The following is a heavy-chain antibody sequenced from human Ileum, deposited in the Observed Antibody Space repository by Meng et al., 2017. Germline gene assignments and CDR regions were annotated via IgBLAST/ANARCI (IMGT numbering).Heavy chain of an antibody. CDR1: GYTFTDYG. CDR3: AKDSVATATQFDS. D-gene: IGHD5-12*01. J-gene: IGHJ4*02. CDR2: VSGYSGQS. V-gene: IGHV1-18*01. Sequence: QVQLVQSGAEVNKPGASATVSCKASGYTFTDYGISWVRQASGQRLQWLGWVSGYSGQSHYAQRVQDRVAMTTDTSTNTAYMELRSLRSDDTAVYYCAKDSVATATQFDSWGQGTLVTVSS.